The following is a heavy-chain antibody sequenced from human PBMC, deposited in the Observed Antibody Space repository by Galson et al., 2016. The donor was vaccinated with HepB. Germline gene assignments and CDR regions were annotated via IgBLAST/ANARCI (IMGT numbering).Heavy chain of an antibody. CDR2: TYHSGST. CDR1: GDSISSNNW. J-gene: IGHJ3*02. D-gene: IGHD3-10*01. V-gene: IGHV4/OR15-8*03. Sequence: SETLSLTCVVSGDSISSNNWWSWVRQPPGKGLEWIGETYHSGSTNYDPSLKSRVTISMDKSKNHLSLDLNSVTAADTAVYYCAREFAADAFDIWGQGTMVTVSS. CDR3: AREFAADAFDI.